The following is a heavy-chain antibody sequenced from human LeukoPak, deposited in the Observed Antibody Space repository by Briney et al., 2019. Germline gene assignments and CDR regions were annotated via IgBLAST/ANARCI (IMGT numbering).Heavy chain of an antibody. V-gene: IGHV4-59*08. D-gene: IGHD6-13*01. CDR1: GGSISSYY. J-gene: IGHJ6*03. Sequence: SETLSLTCTVSGGSISSYYWSWIRQPPGKGLEWIGYIYYSGSTNYNPSLKSRVTISVDTSKNQFSLKLSSVTAADTAVYHCARLLRYSSSHYYYYYMDVWGKGTTVTVSS. CDR2: IYYSGST. CDR3: ARLLRYSSSHYYYYYMDV.